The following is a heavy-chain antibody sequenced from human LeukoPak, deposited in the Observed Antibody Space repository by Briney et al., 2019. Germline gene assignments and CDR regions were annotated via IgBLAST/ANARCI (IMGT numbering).Heavy chain of an antibody. J-gene: IGHJ4*02. V-gene: IGHV3-21*01. D-gene: IGHD3-22*01. CDR1: GFAFSSYN. CDR3: ASEGDDEDYDSSGYPKVDY. Sequence: GSLRLSCAASGFAFSSYNMNWVRQAPGKGLEWVSSISSSSSYIYYADSVKGRFTISRDNAKNSLYLQMNSLRAEDTAVYYCASEGDDEDYDSSGYPKVDYWGQGTLVTVSS. CDR2: ISSSSSYI.